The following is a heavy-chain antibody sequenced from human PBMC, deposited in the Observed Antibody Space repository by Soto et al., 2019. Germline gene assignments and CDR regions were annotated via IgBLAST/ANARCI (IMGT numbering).Heavy chain of an antibody. V-gene: IGHV4-31*03. CDR1: GGSISSGGYY. D-gene: IGHD3-22*01. Sequence: PSETLSLTCTVSGGSISSGGYYWSWIRQHPGKGLEWIGYIYYSGSTYYNPSLKSRVTISVDTSKNQFFLKLSSVTAADTAVFYCARVGLWDSSGYYFPPYAFDIWGQGTMVTVSS. J-gene: IGHJ3*02. CDR3: ARVGLWDSSGYYFPPYAFDI. CDR2: IYYSGST.